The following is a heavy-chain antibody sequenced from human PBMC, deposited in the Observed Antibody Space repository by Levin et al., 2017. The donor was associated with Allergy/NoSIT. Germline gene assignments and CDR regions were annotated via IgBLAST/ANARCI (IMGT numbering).Heavy chain of an antibody. D-gene: IGHD6-13*01. CDR2: IIPIFGTA. CDR3: AREVEQQLETRGAFDI. J-gene: IGHJ3*02. CDR1: GGTFSSYA. Sequence: SVKVSCKASGGTFSSYAISWVRQAPGQGLEWMGGIIPIFGTANYAQKFQGRVTITADKSTSTAYMELSSLRSEDTAVYYCAREVEQQLETRGAFDIWGQGTMVTVSS. V-gene: IGHV1-69*06.